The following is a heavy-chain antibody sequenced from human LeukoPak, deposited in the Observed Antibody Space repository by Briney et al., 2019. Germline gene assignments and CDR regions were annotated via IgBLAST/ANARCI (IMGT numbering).Heavy chain of an antibody. CDR3: AREYSGSYLFDY. Sequence: GGSLRLSCAASGFTFSTYEMTWVRQSPGKGLEWVSYISSSGSTIYYADSVKGRFTISRDNARNSLYLQMNSLRAEDTAVYYCAREYSGSYLFDYWGQGTLVTVSS. CDR2: ISSSGSTI. D-gene: IGHD1-26*01. V-gene: IGHV3-48*03. J-gene: IGHJ4*02. CDR1: GFTFSTYE.